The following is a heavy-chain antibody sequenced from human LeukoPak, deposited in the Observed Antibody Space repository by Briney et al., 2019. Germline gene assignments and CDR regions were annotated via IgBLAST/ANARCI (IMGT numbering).Heavy chain of an antibody. J-gene: IGHJ4*02. Sequence: GGSLRLSCAASGFTFSSYALSWVRQAPGKGLEWVSGISGAGGSTYYADPVKGRFTISRDNSKNTLYLQMNSLRAEDTAVYYCAKARSSDWWTFDYWGQGTLVTVSS. CDR2: ISGAGGST. D-gene: IGHD6-19*01. V-gene: IGHV3-23*01. CDR1: GFTFSSYA. CDR3: AKARSSDWWTFDY.